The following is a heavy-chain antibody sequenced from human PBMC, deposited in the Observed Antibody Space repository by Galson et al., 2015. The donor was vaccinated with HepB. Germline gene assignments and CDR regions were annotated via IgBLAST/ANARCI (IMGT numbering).Heavy chain of an antibody. Sequence: SVKVSCKASGYTFTSYYMHWVRQAPGQGLEWMGIINPSGGSTSYAQKLQGRVTMTRDTSTSTVYMELSSLRSEDTAVYYCARARYSSGWWRKVGPTDNWFDPWGQGTLVTVSS. D-gene: IGHD6-19*01. J-gene: IGHJ5*02. CDR1: GYTFTSYY. CDR2: INPSGGST. CDR3: ARARYSSGWWRKVGPTDNWFDP. V-gene: IGHV1-46*04.